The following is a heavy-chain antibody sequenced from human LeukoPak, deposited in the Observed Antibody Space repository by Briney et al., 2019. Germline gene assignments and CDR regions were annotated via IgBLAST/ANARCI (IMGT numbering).Heavy chain of an antibody. D-gene: IGHD4-17*01. Sequence: ASVKVSCKASGYTFTGYYMHWVRQAPGQGLEWMGIINPSGGSTSYAQKFQGRVTMTRDMSTSTVYMELSSLRSEDTAVYYCAREGKYGDPPEWGQGTLVTVSS. CDR3: AREGKYGDPPE. V-gene: IGHV1-46*01. CDR1: GYTFTGYY. J-gene: IGHJ4*02. CDR2: INPSGGST.